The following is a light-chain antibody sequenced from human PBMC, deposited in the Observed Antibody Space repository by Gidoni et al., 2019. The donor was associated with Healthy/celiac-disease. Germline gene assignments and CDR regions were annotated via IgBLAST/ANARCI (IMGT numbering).Light chain of an antibody. CDR2: DAS. J-gene: IGKJ5*01. CDR3: QQFHSYPRT. V-gene: IGKV1-13*02. CDR1: QGISRA. Sequence: AIQLTQSPSSLSASGGDRVTITCRASQGISRALAWYQQKPGKAPKLLRYDASSLESGVPSRFNGSGSGTDFTLTISSLQPEDFATYYCQQFHSYPRTFGQGTRLEIK.